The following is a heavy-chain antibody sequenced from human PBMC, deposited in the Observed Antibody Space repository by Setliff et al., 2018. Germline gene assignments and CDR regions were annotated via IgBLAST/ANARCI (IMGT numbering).Heavy chain of an antibody. J-gene: IGHJ5*01. V-gene: IGHV4-34*01. Sequence: KPSETLSLTCAVYGGSFSGYYWGWIRQSPGKGLEWLGTIYYSGTTYYNSSLRSRVSISTDTSKNEFSLRLSSVTAADTAVYYCVKPTWVGEVSSPFAFWFESWGQGTLVTVSS. CDR1: GGSFSGYY. CDR3: VKPTWVGEVSSPFAFWFES. CDR2: IYYSGTT. D-gene: IGHD3-3*01.